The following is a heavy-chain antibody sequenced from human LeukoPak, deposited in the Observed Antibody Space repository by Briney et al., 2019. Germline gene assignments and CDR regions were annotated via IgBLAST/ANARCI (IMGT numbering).Heavy chain of an antibody. D-gene: IGHD3-22*01. CDR1: GFTFSSYA. J-gene: IGHJ4*02. CDR2: ISGSGGST. CDR3: AKDPTMIVVVIPDY. V-gene: IGHV3-23*01. Sequence: EGSLRLSCAASGFTFSSYAMSWVRHAPGKGLEWVSAISGSGGSTYYADSVKGRFTISRDNSKNTLYLQMNSLRAEDTAVYYCAKDPTMIVVVIPDYWGQGTLVTVSS.